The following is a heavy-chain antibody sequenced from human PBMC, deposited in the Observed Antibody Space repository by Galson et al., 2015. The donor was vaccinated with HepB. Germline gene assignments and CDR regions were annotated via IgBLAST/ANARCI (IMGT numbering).Heavy chain of an antibody. D-gene: IGHD3-16*01. CDR3: AHGRNYDYTFDY. J-gene: IGHJ4*02. Sequence: PALVKPTQTLTLTCTFSGFSLSTSGVGVGWIRQPPGKALEWLALIYWDDDMRYRPSVKSRVTITKDTSKNQVVLTMTNMDPVDTGTYFCAHGRNYDYTFDYWGQGTLVTVSS. CDR1: GFSLSTSGVG. CDR2: IYWDDDM. V-gene: IGHV2-5*02.